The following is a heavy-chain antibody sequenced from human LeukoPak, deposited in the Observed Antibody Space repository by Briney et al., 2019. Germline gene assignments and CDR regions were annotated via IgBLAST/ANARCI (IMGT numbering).Heavy chain of an antibody. CDR2: ISSSSNNI. J-gene: IGHJ4*02. CDR1: GFTFSSYS. Sequence: GGSLRLSCAASGFTFSSYSMNWVRQAPGKGLEWVSCISSSSNNIYHADSVKGRFTISRDNSKNTLYLQMNSLRAEDTAVYYCAKDRDSSGWYSPRRRSHIDYWGQGTLVTVSS. V-gene: IGHV3-21*04. CDR3: AKDRDSSGWYSPRRRSHIDY. D-gene: IGHD6-19*01.